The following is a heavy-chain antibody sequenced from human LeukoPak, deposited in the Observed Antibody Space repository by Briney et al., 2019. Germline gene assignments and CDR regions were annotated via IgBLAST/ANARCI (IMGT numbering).Heavy chain of an antibody. CDR1: GFTFSSYA. D-gene: IGHD3-10*01. CDR3: AKDRRAYYYGSGIEYYFDY. Sequence: GGSLRLSCAASGFTFSSYAMSWVRQAPGKGLEWVSAISGSGGSTCYADSVKGRFTISRDNSKNTLYLQMNSLRAEDTAVYYCAKDRRAYYYGSGIEYYFDYWGQGTLVTVSS. CDR2: ISGSGGST. V-gene: IGHV3-23*01. J-gene: IGHJ4*02.